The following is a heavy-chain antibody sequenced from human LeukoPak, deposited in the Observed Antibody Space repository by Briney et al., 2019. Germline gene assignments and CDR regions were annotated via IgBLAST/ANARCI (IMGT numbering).Heavy chain of an antibody. J-gene: IGHJ4*02. CDR3: ARKRHGYNYVAPFDY. D-gene: IGHD5-24*01. V-gene: IGHV1-2*02. CDR2: INPNSGGT. Sequence: GASVKVSCKASGYTFTGYYMHWVRQAPGQGLEWMGWINPNSGGTNYAQKFQGRVTMTRDTSISTAYMELSSLRSEDTAVYYCARKRHGYNYVAPFDYWGQGTLVTVSS. CDR1: GYTFTGYY.